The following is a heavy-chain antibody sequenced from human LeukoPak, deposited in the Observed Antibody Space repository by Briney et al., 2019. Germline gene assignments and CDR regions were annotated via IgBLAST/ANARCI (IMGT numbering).Heavy chain of an antibody. CDR1: GGSISSGDYY. CDR3: ARVPVAAAPYYFDY. Sequence: SETLSLTCTVSGGSISSGDYYWSWIRQPPGKGLEWIGYIYYSGSTYYNPSLKSRVTISVDTSKNQFSLKLSSVTAADTAVYYCARVPVAAAPYYFDYWGQGTLVTVSS. D-gene: IGHD6-13*01. J-gene: IGHJ4*02. CDR2: IYYSGST. V-gene: IGHV4-30-4*01.